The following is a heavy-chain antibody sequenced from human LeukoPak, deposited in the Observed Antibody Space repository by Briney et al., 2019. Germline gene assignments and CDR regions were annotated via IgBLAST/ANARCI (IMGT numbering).Heavy chain of an antibody. V-gene: IGHV3-21*01. CDR1: GFTFSSYS. D-gene: IGHD3-22*01. CDR3: ARGAIDYYDSSGYYYEFDY. J-gene: IGHJ4*02. Sequence: PGGSLRLSCAASGFTFSSYSMNWVRQAPGKGLEWVSSISSSSSYIYYADSVKGRFTISRDSAKNSLYLQMNSLRAEDTAVYYCARGAIDYYDSSGYYYEFDYWGQGTLVTVSS. CDR2: ISSSSSYI.